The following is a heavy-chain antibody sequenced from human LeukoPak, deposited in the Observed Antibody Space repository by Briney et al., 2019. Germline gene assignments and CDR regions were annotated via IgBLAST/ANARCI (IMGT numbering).Heavy chain of an antibody. Sequence: GGSLRLSCAASGFTFSNAWMSWVRQAPGKGLEWVGRIKSKTDGGTTDYAAPVKGRFTIARDDSKNTLYLQMNSLKTEDTAVYYCTTDYCSSTSCYLDYWGQGTLVTVSS. CDR1: GFTFSNAW. CDR3: TTDYCSSTSCYLDY. J-gene: IGHJ4*02. V-gene: IGHV3-15*01. D-gene: IGHD2-2*01. CDR2: IKSKTDGGTT.